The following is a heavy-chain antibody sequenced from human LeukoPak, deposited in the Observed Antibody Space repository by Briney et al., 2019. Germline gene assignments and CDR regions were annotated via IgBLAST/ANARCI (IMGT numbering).Heavy chain of an antibody. D-gene: IGHD4-17*01. CDR1: GFTFDDYG. CDR3: AKAYGDYASMDY. J-gene: IGHJ4*02. V-gene: IGHV3-20*04. Sequence: GGSLRLSCAASGFTFDDYGMSWVRQAPGKGLEWVSGINWNGGSTGYADSVKGRFTISRDNAKNSLYLQMNSLRAEDTAVYYCAKAYGDYASMDYWGQGTLVTVSS. CDR2: INWNGGST.